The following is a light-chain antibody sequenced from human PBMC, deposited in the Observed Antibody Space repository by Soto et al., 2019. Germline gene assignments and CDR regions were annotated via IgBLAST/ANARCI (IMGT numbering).Light chain of an antibody. CDR1: SSEVGNYNL. Sequence: QSALTQPASVSGSPGQSITISCTGTSSEVGNYNLVSWYQQHPGKAPKLTLYEGTKRPSGVSNRFSGSKSGTTASLTISGLQAEDEADYYCCSYAGSNVVFGGGTKLTVL. V-gene: IGLV2-23*01. CDR2: EGT. J-gene: IGLJ2*01. CDR3: CSYAGSNVV.